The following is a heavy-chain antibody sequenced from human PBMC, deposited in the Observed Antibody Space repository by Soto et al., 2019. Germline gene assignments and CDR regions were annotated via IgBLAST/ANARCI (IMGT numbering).Heavy chain of an antibody. D-gene: IGHD6-19*01. CDR2: IIPIFGTA. Sequence: QVQLVQSGAEVKKPGSSVKVSCKASGGTFSSYAISWVRQAPGQGLEWMGGIIPIFGTANYAQKFQGRVTITADESTSTVYMERSSLRSEDTAVYYCARGGEQWLVQDWFDPWGQGTLGTVSS. J-gene: IGHJ5*02. V-gene: IGHV1-69*12. CDR1: GGTFSSYA. CDR3: ARGGEQWLVQDWFDP.